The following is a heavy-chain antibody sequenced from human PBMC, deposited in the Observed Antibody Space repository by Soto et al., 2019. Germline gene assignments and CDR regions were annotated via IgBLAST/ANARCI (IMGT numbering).Heavy chain of an antibody. Sequence: SETLSLTCAVYGGSFSGYYWIWIRQHPGKGLEWIGEINHSGSTNYNPSLKSRVTISVDTSKNQFSLKLSSVTAADTAVYYCARRPHITMVRGVPTYYYYYMDVWGKGTTVTVSS. V-gene: IGHV4-34*01. D-gene: IGHD3-10*01. J-gene: IGHJ6*03. CDR2: INHSGST. CDR1: GGSFSGYY. CDR3: ARRPHITMVRGVPTYYYYYMDV.